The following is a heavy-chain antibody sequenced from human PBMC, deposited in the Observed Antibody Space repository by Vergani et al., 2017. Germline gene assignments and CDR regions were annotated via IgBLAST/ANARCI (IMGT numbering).Heavy chain of an antibody. CDR1: GYTLTELS. D-gene: IGHD3-16*01. Sequence: QVQLVQSGAEVKKPGASVKVSCKVSGYTLTELSMHWVRQAPGKGLEWMGWISAYNGNTNYAQKLQGRVTMTTDTSTSTAYTELRSLRSDDTAVYYCASLGVWEGNWGQGTLVTVSS. V-gene: IGHV1-18*01. J-gene: IGHJ4*02. CDR3: ASLGVWEGN. CDR2: ISAYNGNT.